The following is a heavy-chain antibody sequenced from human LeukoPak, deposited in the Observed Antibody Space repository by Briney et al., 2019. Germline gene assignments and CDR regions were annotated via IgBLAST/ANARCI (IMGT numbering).Heavy chain of an antibody. Sequence: GASVKVSCKASGGTFSSYAISWARQAPGQGLEWMGGIIPIFGTANYAQKFQGRVTITTDESTSTAYMELSSLRSEDTAVYYCARSGNLLTTVTPSYYMDVWGKGTTVTVSS. CDR1: GGTFSSYA. CDR3: ARSGNLLTTVTPSYYMDV. V-gene: IGHV1-69*05. J-gene: IGHJ6*03. D-gene: IGHD4-11*01. CDR2: IIPIFGTA.